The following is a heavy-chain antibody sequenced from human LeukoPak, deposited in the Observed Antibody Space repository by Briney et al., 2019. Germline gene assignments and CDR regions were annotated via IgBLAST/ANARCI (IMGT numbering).Heavy chain of an antibody. D-gene: IGHD6-19*01. CDR3: ARGGDSGGFY. J-gene: IGHJ4*02. CDR1: GGSISSYY. CDR2: IYTSGST. Sequence: PSETLSLTCTVAGGSISSYYWSWIRQPAGQGLEWIGRIYTSGSTNYNPSLKSRVTISVDKSKNQFSLKLSSVTAADTAVYYCARGGDSGGFYWGQGTLVTVSS. V-gene: IGHV4-4*07.